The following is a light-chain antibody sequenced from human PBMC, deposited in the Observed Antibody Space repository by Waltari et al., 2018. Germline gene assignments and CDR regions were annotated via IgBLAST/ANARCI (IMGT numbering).Light chain of an antibody. CDR2: EVT. CDR1: RSDVGHYNL. Sequence: QSGLTQPASVSGSPGQSIPVSCTGTRSDVGHYNLFSWYQQYPGKAPKLMVYEVTKRTSGVSDRFSGSKSGNTASLTISGLQSEDEADYYCCSYAGLGIYVFGTGTKVTVL. CDR3: CSYAGLGIYV. V-gene: IGLV2-23*02. J-gene: IGLJ1*01.